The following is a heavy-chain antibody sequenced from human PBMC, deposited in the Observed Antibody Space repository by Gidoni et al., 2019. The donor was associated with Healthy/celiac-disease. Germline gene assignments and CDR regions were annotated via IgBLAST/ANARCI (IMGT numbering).Heavy chain of an antibody. D-gene: IGHD2-15*01. Sequence: QVQLQQWGAGLLKPSETLSLTCAVYGGSFSGYYWSWIRQPPGKGLEWIGEINHSGSTNYNPSLKSRVTISVDTSKNQFSLKLSSVTAADTAVYYCASAVVAAIIDYWGQGTLVTVSS. V-gene: IGHV4-34*01. CDR2: INHSGST. CDR3: ASAVVAAIIDY. CDR1: GGSFSGYY. J-gene: IGHJ4*02.